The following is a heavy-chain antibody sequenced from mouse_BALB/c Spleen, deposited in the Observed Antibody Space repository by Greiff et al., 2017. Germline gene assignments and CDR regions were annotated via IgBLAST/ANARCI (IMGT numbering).Heavy chain of an antibody. J-gene: IGHJ4*01. Sequence: VQLQQSGAELVRSGASVKLSCTASGFNIKDYYMHWVKQRPEQGLEWIGWIDPENGDTEYAPKFQGKATMTADTSSNTAYLQLSSLTSEDTAVFYCKAGLGLRGYAMDYWGQGTSVTVSS. CDR3: KAGLGLRGYAMDY. D-gene: IGHD3-1*01. V-gene: IGHV14-4*02. CDR2: IDPENGDT. CDR1: GFNIKDYY.